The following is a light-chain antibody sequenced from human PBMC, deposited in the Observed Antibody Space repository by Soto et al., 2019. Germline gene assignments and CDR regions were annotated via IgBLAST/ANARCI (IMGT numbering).Light chain of an antibody. CDR2: VAS. J-gene: IGKJ3*01. Sequence: EIVLTQSPGSLSLSPGERATLSCRASQSVYSNYLAWYQQKPGQAPTLLIYVASIRATGITDRFSGSGSGTDFTLTISRLEPEDFAVYYCQQYGSSPQFTFGPGTKVDIK. CDR1: QSVYSNY. V-gene: IGKV3-20*01. CDR3: QQYGSSPQFT.